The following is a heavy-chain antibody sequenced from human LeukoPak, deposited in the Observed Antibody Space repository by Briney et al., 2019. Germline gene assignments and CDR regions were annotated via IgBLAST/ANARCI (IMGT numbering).Heavy chain of an antibody. Sequence: GGSLRLACAAAGFTVSSNYMSWVRQAPGEGLEWVSVIYSGGSTYYAGSVEGRFTISRDNSKNTLYLQMNSLRAEDTAVYYCARVYKWLVLTFYYYYMDVWGKGTTVTVSS. CDR3: ARVYKWLVLTFYYYYMDV. D-gene: IGHD6-19*01. J-gene: IGHJ6*03. CDR2: IYSGGST. CDR1: GFTVSSNY. V-gene: IGHV3-53*01.